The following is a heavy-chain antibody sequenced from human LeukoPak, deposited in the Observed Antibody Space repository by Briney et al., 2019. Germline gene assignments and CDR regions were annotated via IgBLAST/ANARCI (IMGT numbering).Heavy chain of an antibody. CDR1: GYTFTSYH. D-gene: IGHD2-8*02. J-gene: IGHJ6*03. CDR2: INPSGGRT. Sequence: ASVKVSCKASGYTFTSYHMHWVRQAPGQGREWMGIINPSGGRTSYAQKLRGRVTMTTDTSTSTAYMELRSLRSEDTAVYYCARGHRRSTGIYYYYYMDVWGKGTTVTVSS. CDR3: ARGHRRSTGIYYYYYMDV. V-gene: IGHV1-46*01.